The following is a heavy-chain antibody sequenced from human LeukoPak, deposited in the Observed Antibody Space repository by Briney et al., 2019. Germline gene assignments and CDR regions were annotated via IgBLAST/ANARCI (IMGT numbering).Heavy chain of an antibody. J-gene: IGHJ6*02. CDR1: GFTFNSYA. CDR2: ISGSGNRT. CDR3: AKNLYCGGGSCYPSALGMDV. V-gene: IGHV3-23*01. D-gene: IGHD2-15*01. Sequence: GGSLRLSCAASGFTFNSYAMSWVRQAPGKGLEWVSSISGSGNRTYYADSVKGRFTISGDNSKNTLFLQMNSLRAEDTAVYYCAKNLYCGGGSCYPSALGMDVWGQGTTVTVSS.